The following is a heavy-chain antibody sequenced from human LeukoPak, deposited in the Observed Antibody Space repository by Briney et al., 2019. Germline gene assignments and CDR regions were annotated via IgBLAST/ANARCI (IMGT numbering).Heavy chain of an antibody. Sequence: SETLSLTCTVSGGSISSGGHYWSWIRQPAGKGLEYLGRISSTGSTNYNPSLKSRVTISVDTSKNQFSLKLSSVTAADTAVYYCARDWFDPWGQGTLVTVSS. V-gene: IGHV4-61*02. J-gene: IGHJ5*02. CDR1: GGSISSGGHY. CDR2: ISSTGST. CDR3: ARDWFDP.